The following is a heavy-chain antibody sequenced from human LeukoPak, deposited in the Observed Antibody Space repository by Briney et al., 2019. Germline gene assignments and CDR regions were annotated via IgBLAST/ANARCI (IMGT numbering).Heavy chain of an antibody. CDR2: ISGSGGST. D-gene: IGHD3-3*01. V-gene: IGHV3-23*01. Sequence: AGGSLRLSCAASGFTFSSYAMSWVRQAPGKGLEWVSAISGSGGSTYYADSVKGRFTISRDNSKNTLYLQMNSLRAEDTAVYYCAKAEYYDFWSGSYYFDYWGQGTLVTVSS. CDR3: AKAEYYDFWSGSYYFDY. CDR1: GFTFSSYA. J-gene: IGHJ4*02.